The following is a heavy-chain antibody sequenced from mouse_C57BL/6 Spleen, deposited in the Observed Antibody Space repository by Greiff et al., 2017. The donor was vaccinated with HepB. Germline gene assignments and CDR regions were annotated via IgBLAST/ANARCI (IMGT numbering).Heavy chain of an antibody. CDR3: ARRWGNYPTSYFDY. CDR2: ISSGSSTI. V-gene: IGHV5-17*01. Sequence: EVQRVESGGGLVKPGGSLKLSCAASGFTFSDYGMHWVRQAPEKGLEWVAYISSGSSTIYYADTVKGRITISRDNAKNTLFLQMTSLRSEDTAMYYWARRWGNYPTSYFDYWGQGTTLTVSS. CDR1: GFTFSDYG. J-gene: IGHJ2*01. D-gene: IGHD2-1*01.